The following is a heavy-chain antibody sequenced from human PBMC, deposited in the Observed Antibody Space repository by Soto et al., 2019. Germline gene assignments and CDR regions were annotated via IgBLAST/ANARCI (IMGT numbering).Heavy chain of an antibody. Sequence: QVQLQESGPGLVKPSETLSLTCTVSGGSISSYYWSWIRQPPGKGLEWSGFIYYSVRTNYNPSLKRRVTISVDTSKTQFSLMLRSVTAAETAVYYCARIRPTIAARPREVDDWGQGTLVTVSS. D-gene: IGHD6-6*01. CDR3: ARIRPTIAARPREVDD. J-gene: IGHJ4*02. CDR1: GGSISSYY. CDR2: IYYSVRT. V-gene: IGHV4-59*01.